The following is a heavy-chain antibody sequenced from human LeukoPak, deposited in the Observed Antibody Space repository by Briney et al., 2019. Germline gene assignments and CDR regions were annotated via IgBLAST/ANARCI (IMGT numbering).Heavy chain of an antibody. CDR3: TRGGGSGWTLVFDY. CDR1: GGSISSGDYY. Sequence: PSETLSLTCTVSGGSISSGDYYWSWIRQPPGKGLEWIGEINHSGSTNYNPSLKSRVTISVDTSKNQFSLKLSSVTAADTAVYYCTRGGGSGWTLVFDYWGQGTLVTVSS. J-gene: IGHJ4*02. CDR2: INHSGST. V-gene: IGHV4-39*07. D-gene: IGHD6-19*01.